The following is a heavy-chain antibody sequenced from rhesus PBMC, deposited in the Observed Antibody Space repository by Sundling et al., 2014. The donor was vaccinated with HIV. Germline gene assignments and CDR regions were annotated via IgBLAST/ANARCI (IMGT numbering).Heavy chain of an antibody. CDR3: ARRLRYFDY. V-gene: IGHV4-173*01. CDR2: ISGSGENT. J-gene: IGHJ4*01. CDR1: GGSVSGHF. Sequence: QLQLQESGPGLVKPSETLSLTCAVSGGSVSGHFWTWIRQPPGKGLEWVGRISGSGENTDYNPSLKSRVTISIDTSKNQLSLKLSSVTAADTAVYFCARRLRYFDYWGQGVLVTVSS.